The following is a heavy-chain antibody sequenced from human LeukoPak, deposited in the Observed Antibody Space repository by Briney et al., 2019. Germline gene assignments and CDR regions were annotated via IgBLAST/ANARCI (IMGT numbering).Heavy chain of an antibody. CDR1: GFTFSSYD. V-gene: IGHV3-13*01. Sequence: AGGSLRLSCAASGFTFSSYDMHWVRQATGKGLEWVSAIGTAGDTYYPGSVKGRFTISRENAKNSLHLQMNSLRAGDTAVYYCARETEKGMDVWGQGTTVTVSS. CDR3: ARETEKGMDV. J-gene: IGHJ6*02. CDR2: IGTAGDT.